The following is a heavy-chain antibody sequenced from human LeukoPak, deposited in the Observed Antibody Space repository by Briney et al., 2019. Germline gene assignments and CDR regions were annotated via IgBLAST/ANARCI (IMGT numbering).Heavy chain of an antibody. V-gene: IGHV3-23*01. D-gene: IGHD3-3*01. J-gene: IGHJ5*02. Sequence: PGGSLRLSCAASGFTFSSYAMSWVRQAPGKGLEWVSAISGSGGSTYYADSVKGRFTISRDNSKNTLYLQMNSLRAEDTAVYYCAKAPYYDFWSGYFISPWFDPWGQGTLVTVSS. CDR3: AKAPYYDFWSGYFISPWFDP. CDR1: GFTFSSYA. CDR2: ISGSGGST.